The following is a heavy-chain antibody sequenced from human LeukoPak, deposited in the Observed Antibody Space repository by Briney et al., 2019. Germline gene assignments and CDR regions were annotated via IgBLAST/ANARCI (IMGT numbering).Heavy chain of an antibody. Sequence: SETLSLTCTVSGGSINSSSYYWGWVRQPPGKGLEWIGSMYYRGSTYYNPSLKSRVTISVDTSKNQFSLKLSSVTAADTAVYYCARGRAAARYYDILTGFDYWGQGTLVTVSS. CDR2: MYYRGST. J-gene: IGHJ4*02. CDR3: ARGRAAARYYDILTGFDY. V-gene: IGHV4-39*07. CDR1: GGSINSSSYY. D-gene: IGHD3-9*01.